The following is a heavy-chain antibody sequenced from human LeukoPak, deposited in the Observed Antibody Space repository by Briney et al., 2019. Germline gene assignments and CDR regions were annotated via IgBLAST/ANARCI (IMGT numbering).Heavy chain of an antibody. CDR3: ARPLRINCGMDV. D-gene: IGHD3-3*01. J-gene: IGHJ6*02. CDR1: GFTVSSNY. Sequence: GGSLRLSCAASGFTVSSNYMSWDRQTPGKGLEWVSIIYYDGSTYYADSVKGRFTISRDNSKNTMYLQMNSLRAEDTAVYYCARPLRINCGMDVWGQGTTVTVSS. V-gene: IGHV3-53*01. CDR2: IYYDGST.